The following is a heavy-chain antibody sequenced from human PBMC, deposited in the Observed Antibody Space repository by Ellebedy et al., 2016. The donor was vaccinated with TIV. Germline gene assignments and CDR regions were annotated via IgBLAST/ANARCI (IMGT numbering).Heavy chain of an antibody. CDR3: ARGRSFEAFDI. Sequence: ESLKISCTVSTDSTSNSHFYWGWVRQPPGKGLEWVGSIYYSGSTHYNPSLKSRVSISLDTSKNQVSLRLSSVTAADTAVYYCARGRSFEAFDIWGQGTMVTVSS. CDR2: IYYSGST. CDR1: TDSTSNSHFY. J-gene: IGHJ3*02. V-gene: IGHV4-39*07.